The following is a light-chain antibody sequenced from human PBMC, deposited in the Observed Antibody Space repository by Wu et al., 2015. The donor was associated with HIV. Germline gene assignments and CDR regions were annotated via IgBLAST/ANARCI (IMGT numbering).Light chain of an antibody. V-gene: IGKV3-20*01. Sequence: ESVVMQSPGTLSLSPGERATLSCRASQSVSSSYVAWYQQKSGQAPRLFIYGASSRAAGIPDRFRGSGSGTDFTLTISRPEPEDSAVYYCQQYGSSPYTFGQRTKLEIK. CDR3: QQYGSSPYT. CDR2: GAS. J-gene: IGKJ2*01. CDR1: QSVSSSY.